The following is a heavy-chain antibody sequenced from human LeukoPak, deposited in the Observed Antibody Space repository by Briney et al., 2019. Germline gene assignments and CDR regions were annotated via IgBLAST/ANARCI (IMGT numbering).Heavy chain of an antibody. Sequence: SETLSLTCAVYGGSFSGYYWSWIRQPPGKGLEWIGEINHSGSTNYNPSLKSRVTISVDTSKNQLSLKLSSVTAADTAVYYCARGSSENYDFWSGYSGYYYYYMDVWGKGTTVAVSS. CDR3: ARGSSENYDFWSGYSGYYYYYMDV. CDR2: INHSGST. D-gene: IGHD3-3*01. J-gene: IGHJ6*03. V-gene: IGHV4-34*01. CDR1: GGSFSGYY.